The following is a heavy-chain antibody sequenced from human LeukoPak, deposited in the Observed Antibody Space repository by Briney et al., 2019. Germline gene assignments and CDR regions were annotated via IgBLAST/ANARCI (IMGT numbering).Heavy chain of an antibody. Sequence: SETLSLTRTVSGGSIGDYYWSWIRQPPGKGLEWIGYLYYSRNTNYSPSPKSRVTISADTSKTQVYLKLRSVTAADTAVYYCVRDLWGAGGTQYWGQGILVTVSS. D-gene: IGHD6-13*01. J-gene: IGHJ4*02. CDR1: GGSIGDYY. CDR3: VRDLWGAGGTQY. V-gene: IGHV4-59*01. CDR2: LYYSRNT.